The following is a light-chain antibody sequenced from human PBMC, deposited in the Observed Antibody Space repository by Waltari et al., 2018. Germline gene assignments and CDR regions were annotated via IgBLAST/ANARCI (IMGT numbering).Light chain of an antibody. CDR2: VNSDGSH. V-gene: IGLV4-69*01. Sequence: QLVVTQSPSASASLGASVKLTCSLSSGHSSYTIAWHQKQPEKGPRYVMKVNSDGSHDKGDGIPERVSGSSSGAERYLTISSLQSEDEADYYCQAWDSVTHVVFGGGTKLTVL. CDR1: SGHSSYT. CDR3: QAWDSVTHVV. J-gene: IGLJ2*01.